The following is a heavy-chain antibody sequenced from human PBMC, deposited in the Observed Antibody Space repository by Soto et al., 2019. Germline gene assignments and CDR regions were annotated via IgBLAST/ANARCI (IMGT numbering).Heavy chain of an antibody. D-gene: IGHD6-13*01. Sequence: PSETLSLTCTVSGGSISSYYWSWIRQPPGKGLEWIGYIYYSGSTNYNPSLKSRVTISVDTSKNQFSLKLSSVTAADTAVYYCARLQGIAAAGTANLYYYYGMDVWGQGTTVTVSS. CDR2: IYYSGST. V-gene: IGHV4-59*08. J-gene: IGHJ6*02. CDR3: ARLQGIAAAGTANLYYYYGMDV. CDR1: GGSISSYY.